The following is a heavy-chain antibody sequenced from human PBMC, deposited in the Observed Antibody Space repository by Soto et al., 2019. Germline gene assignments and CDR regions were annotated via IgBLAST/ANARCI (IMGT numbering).Heavy chain of an antibody. J-gene: IGHJ4*02. CDR3: ARVRAAAGPFDY. CDR2: ISAYNGNT. Sequence: ASVKVSCKASGYTFTSYGISWVRQAPGQGLEWMGWISAYNGNTNYAQKLQGRVTMTTDTSTSTAYMELRSLRSDDTAVYYCARVRAAAGPFDYWGQGXLVTVYS. D-gene: IGHD6-13*01. CDR1: GYTFTSYG. V-gene: IGHV1-18*04.